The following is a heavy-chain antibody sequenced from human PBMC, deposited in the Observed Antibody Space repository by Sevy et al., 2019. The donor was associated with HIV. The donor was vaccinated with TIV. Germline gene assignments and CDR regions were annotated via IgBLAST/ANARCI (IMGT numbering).Heavy chain of an antibody. CDR3: AKSYASGNYYNVAKDY. D-gene: IGHD3-10*01. CDR2: ISYDGNSK. J-gene: IGHJ4*02. CDR1: GFTFSTYG. V-gene: IGHV3-30*18. Sequence: GGSLRLSCAASGFTFSTYGMHWVRQAPGKGLEWVAVISYDGNSKDYADSVKGRLTISRDNSKNTLYLQMNSLRAEDTAVYYCAKSYASGNYYNVAKDYWGQGTLVTVSS.